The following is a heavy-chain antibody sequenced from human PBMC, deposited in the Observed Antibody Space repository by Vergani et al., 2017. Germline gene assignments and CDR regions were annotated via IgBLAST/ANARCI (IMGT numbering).Heavy chain of an antibody. D-gene: IGHD6-13*01. V-gene: IGHV5-51*01. CDR3: ARVPSIAAAGTGDYYYYGMDG. Sequence: EVQLVQSGAEVKKPGESLKISCKGSGYSFTSYWIGWVRQMPGKGLEWMGIIYPGDSDTRYSPSFQGQVTISADKSISTAYLQWSSLKASDTAMYYCARVPSIAAAGTGDYYYYGMDGWGQGP. J-gene: IGHJ6*02. CDR2: IYPGDSDT. CDR1: GYSFTSYW.